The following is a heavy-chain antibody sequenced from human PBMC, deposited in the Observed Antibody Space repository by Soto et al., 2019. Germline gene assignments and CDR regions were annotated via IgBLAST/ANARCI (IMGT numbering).Heavy chain of an antibody. CDR2: IIPIFGTA. Sequence: ASVKVPCKASGGTFSSYAISWVRQAPGKGLEWMGGIIPIFGTANYAQKFQGRVTITADESTSTAYMELSSLRSEDTAVYYCARIGGSYCGGDCYSRFDYWGQGTLVTVSS. J-gene: IGHJ4*02. D-gene: IGHD2-21*02. V-gene: IGHV1-69*13. CDR3: ARIGGSYCGGDCYSRFDY. CDR1: GGTFSSYA.